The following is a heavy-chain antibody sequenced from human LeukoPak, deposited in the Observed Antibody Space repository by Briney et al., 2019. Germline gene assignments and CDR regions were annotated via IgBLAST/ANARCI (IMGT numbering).Heavy chain of an antibody. CDR3: ARVSGDYVWGSYSYYYGMDV. CDR2: ISAYNGNT. J-gene: IGHJ6*02. V-gene: IGHV1-18*01. D-gene: IGHD3-16*01. Sequence: ASVKVSCKASGYTFTSYGISWVRQAPGQGLEWMGWISAYNGNTSYAQKLQGRVTMTTDTSTSTAYMELRSLRSDDTAVYYCARVSGDYVWGSYSYYYGMDVWGQGTTVTVSS. CDR1: GYTFTSYG.